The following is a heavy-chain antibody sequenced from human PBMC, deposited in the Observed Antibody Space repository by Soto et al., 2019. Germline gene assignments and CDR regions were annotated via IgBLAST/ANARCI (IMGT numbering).Heavy chain of an antibody. D-gene: IGHD6-6*01. Sequence: LSLTCTVSGGSISSGGYYWSWIRQHPGKGLEWIGYIYYSGSTYYNPSLKSRVTISVDTSKNQFSLKLSSVTAADTAVYYCARDVIVEYSSSSYYYYGMDVWGQGTTVTVSS. V-gene: IGHV4-31*03. CDR1: GGSISSGGYY. J-gene: IGHJ6*02. CDR3: ARDVIVEYSSSSYYYYGMDV. CDR2: IYYSGST.